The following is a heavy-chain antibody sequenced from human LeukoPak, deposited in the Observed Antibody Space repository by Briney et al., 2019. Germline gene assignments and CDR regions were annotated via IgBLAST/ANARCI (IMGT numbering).Heavy chain of an antibody. CDR3: AESTDYYYYGMDV. J-gene: IGHJ6*02. D-gene: IGHD2-2*01. CDR2: INHSGST. V-gene: IGHV4-34*01. CDR1: GGSFSGYY. Sequence: SETLSLTCAVYGGSFSGYYWSWIRQPPGKGLEWIGEINHSGSTNYNPSLKSRVTISVDASKNQFSLKLSSVTAADTAVYYCAESTDYYYYGMDVWGQGTTVTVSS.